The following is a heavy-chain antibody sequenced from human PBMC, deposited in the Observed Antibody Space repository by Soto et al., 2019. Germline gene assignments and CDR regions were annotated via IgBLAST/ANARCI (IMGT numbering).Heavy chain of an antibody. CDR1: GFTFSSYW. Sequence: GGSLRLSCAASGFTFSSYWMHWVRQAPGKGLVWVSRINSDGSSTTYADSVKGRFTISRDNAKNSLYLQMNSLRAEDTAVYYCARTGLGELLYAAYFDYWGQGTLVTVSS. V-gene: IGHV3-74*01. CDR3: ARTGLGELLYAAYFDY. D-gene: IGHD3-10*01. CDR2: INSDGSST. J-gene: IGHJ4*02.